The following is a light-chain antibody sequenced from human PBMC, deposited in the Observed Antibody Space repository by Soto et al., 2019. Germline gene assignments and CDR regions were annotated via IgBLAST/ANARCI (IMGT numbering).Light chain of an antibody. CDR3: QKYNSAPPT. V-gene: IGKV1-27*01. CDR1: LPISNY. CDR2: AAS. J-gene: IGKJ5*01. Sequence: IQLTQSPSSLSASVGDRVTITCRASLPISNYLAWYQQKPGKIPNLLSYAASTLQAGVPSRFSGSGSETDFTLTISSLKPEDVETYYCQKYNSAPPTFGQGTRLEIK.